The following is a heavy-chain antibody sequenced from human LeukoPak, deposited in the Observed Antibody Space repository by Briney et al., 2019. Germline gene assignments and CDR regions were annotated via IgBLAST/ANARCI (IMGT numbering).Heavy chain of an antibody. CDR1: GGSFSGYY. J-gene: IGHJ4*02. CDR3: ARGHSVAGTDY. V-gene: IGHV3-21*01. Sequence: ETLSLTCAVSGGSFSGYYWSWIRQPPGKGLEWVSSISSSSSYIYYADSVKGRFTISRDNAKNSLYLQMNSLRAEDTAVYYCARGHSVAGTDYWGQGTLVTVSS. D-gene: IGHD6-19*01. CDR2: ISSSSSYI.